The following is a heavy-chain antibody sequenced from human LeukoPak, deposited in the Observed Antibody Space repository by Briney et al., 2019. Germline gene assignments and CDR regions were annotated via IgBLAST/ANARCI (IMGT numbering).Heavy chain of an antibody. V-gene: IGHV4-31*03. D-gene: IGHD6-13*01. CDR2: ILYSGST. Sequence: SQTLSLTCTVSGGSISSGGYYWSWIRQDSGKGLEWIGYILYSGSTYFNPFLKSRVTISVDTSKNQFSLKLSSVTAADTAVYYCARSVIAAAGYYYGMDVWGQGTTVTVSS. J-gene: IGHJ6*02. CDR1: GGSISSGGYY. CDR3: ARSVIAAAGYYYGMDV.